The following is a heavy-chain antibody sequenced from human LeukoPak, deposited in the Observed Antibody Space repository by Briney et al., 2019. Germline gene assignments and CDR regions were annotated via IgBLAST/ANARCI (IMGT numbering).Heavy chain of an antibody. V-gene: IGHV3-23*01. Sequence: SGGSLRPSCAASGFTFSSYAMSWVRQAPGKGLEWVSAISGSGGSTYYADSVKGRFTISRDNSKNTLYLQMNSLRAEDTAVYYCAKERCSGGSCASFDIWGQGTMVTVSS. CDR1: GFTFSSYA. CDR2: ISGSGGST. J-gene: IGHJ3*02. CDR3: AKERCSGGSCASFDI. D-gene: IGHD2-15*01.